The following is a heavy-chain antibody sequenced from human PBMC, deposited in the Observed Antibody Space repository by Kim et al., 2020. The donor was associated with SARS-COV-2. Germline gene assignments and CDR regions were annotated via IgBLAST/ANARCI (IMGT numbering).Heavy chain of an antibody. CDR3: ARCSRAAGKYYYYYYGMDV. Sequence: GRFTISRDNAKNSLYLQMNSLRDEDTAVYYCARCSRAAGKYYYYYYGMDVWGQGTTVTVSS. J-gene: IGHJ6*02. V-gene: IGHV3-48*02. D-gene: IGHD6-13*01.